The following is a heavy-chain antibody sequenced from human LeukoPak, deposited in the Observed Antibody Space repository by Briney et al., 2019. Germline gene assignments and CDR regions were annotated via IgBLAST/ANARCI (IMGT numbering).Heavy chain of an antibody. D-gene: IGHD6-19*01. J-gene: IGHJ4*02. CDR2: ISWNSGSI. CDR1: GFTFYDYP. Sequence: GRSLTLSCAASGFTFYDYPMHWVRPAPGKGLEWVSGISWNSGSIGYADSVKGRFTISRDNAKNSLYLQMNSLRAEDTALYYCAKDTVAGTGIFDYWGQGTLVTVSS. CDR3: AKDTVAGTGIFDY. V-gene: IGHV3-9*01.